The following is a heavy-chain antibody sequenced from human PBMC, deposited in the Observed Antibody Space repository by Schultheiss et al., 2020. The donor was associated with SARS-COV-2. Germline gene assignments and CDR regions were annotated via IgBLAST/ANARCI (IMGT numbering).Heavy chain of an antibody. D-gene: IGHD3-22*01. CDR2: IKSKTDGGTT. CDR1: GFTFSNAW. V-gene: IGHV3-15*01. Sequence: GGSLRLSCAASGFTFSNAWMSWVRQAPGKGLEWVGRIKSKTDGGTTDYAAPVKGRFTISRDNAKNTLYVQMNSLRARDNSRNTLYVQMNSLRAVDTALYLVILGPFDYWGQGTLVTVSS. CDR3: YVQMNSLRAVDTALYLVILGPFDY. J-gene: IGHJ4*02.